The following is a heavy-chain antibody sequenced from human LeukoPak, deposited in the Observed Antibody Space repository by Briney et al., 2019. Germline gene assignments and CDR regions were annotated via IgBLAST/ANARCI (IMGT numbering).Heavy chain of an antibody. CDR2: ISYDGSNK. D-gene: IGHD1-26*01. Sequence: QPGGSLRLSCAASGFTFSSYGMHWVRQAPGKGLEWVAVISYDGSNKYYADSVKGRFTIPRDNSKNTLYLQMNSLRAEDTAVYYCARHRVGATDPVAFDIWGQGTMVTVSS. J-gene: IGHJ3*02. V-gene: IGHV3-30*03. CDR1: GFTFSSYG. CDR3: ARHRVGATDPVAFDI.